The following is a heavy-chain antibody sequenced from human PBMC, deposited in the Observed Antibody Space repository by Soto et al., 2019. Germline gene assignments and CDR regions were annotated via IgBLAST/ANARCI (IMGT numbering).Heavy chain of an antibody. CDR1: GYTFTSHD. J-gene: IGHJ4*02. CDR3: ARWDYGVYARFDY. D-gene: IGHD4-17*01. V-gene: IGHV1-8*01. Sequence: QVQLVQSGAEVKKSGASVKVSCKASGYTFTSHDINWVRQATGQGLEWMGWMSPNSGNTGYAQKFQGRVTMTRNTSISTAYMELSSMRSEDTAGYYCARWDYGVYARFDYWGQGTLVTVSS. CDR2: MSPNSGNT.